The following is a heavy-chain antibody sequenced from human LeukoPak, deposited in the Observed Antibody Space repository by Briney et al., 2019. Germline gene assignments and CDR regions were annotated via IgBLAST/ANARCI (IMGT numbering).Heavy chain of an antibody. CDR1: GDSISSYF. Sequence: SETLSLTCAVSGDSISSYFWNWIRQPAGKGLEWIGRIYTSGNTNYSPSLRSRVTMSVDTSKNQFSLKLSSVTAADTAVYYCVRGGRAATDNHFHPWGQGTLVTVSS. CDR2: IYTSGNT. J-gene: IGHJ5*02. CDR3: VRGGRAATDNHFHP. V-gene: IGHV4-4*07. D-gene: IGHD1-1*01.